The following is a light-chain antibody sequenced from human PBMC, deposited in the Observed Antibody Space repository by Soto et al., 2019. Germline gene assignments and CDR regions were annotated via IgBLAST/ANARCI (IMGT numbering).Light chain of an antibody. V-gene: IGLV4-69*01. CDR3: QTWGSGIVV. Sequence: QPVLTQSPSASASLGASVKLTCTLSSGHSNYAIAWHQQQSEKGPRYLMTLNSDGSHSKGDGIPDRFSGSSSGAERYLTISRLQSEDEADYSCQTWGSGIVVFGGGTKLTVL. CDR1: SGHSNYA. J-gene: IGLJ2*01. CDR2: LNSDGSH.